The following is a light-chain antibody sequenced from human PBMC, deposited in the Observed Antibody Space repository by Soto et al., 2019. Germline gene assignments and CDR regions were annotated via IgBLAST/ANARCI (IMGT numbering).Light chain of an antibody. CDR3: QAWDGSTHYV. J-gene: IGLJ1*01. CDR1: KLGDRY. Sequence: SYELTQPPSVSVSPGQTASITCSGDKLGDRYAAWYQQKPGQSPVLVIYQDNKRPSGIPERISGSNSRNSATLTISGTQSMDEADYYCQAWDGSTHYVFGTGTNLTVL. CDR2: QDN. V-gene: IGLV3-1*01.